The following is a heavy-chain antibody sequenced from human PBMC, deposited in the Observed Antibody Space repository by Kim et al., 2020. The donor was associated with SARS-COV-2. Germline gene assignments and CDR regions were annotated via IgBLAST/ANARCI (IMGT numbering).Heavy chain of an antibody. Sequence: ADSVKGRFTISRDNSKNTLYLQMNSLRADDTAVYYCAKEGRGSSSGAFDIWGQGTMVTVSS. J-gene: IGHJ3*02. CDR3: AKEGRGSSSGAFDI. V-gene: IGHV3-23*01. D-gene: IGHD6-25*01.